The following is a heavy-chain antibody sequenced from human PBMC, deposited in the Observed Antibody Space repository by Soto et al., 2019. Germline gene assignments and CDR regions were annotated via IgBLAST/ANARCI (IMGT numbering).Heavy chain of an antibody. J-gene: IGHJ4*02. CDR1: GGSISSYY. V-gene: IGHV4-59*01. CDR2: IYYSGST. D-gene: IGHD3-9*01. Sequence: PSETLSLTCTDSGGSISSYYWSWIRQPPGKGLEWIGYIYYSGSTNYNPSLKSRVTISVDTSKNQFSLKLSSVTAADTAVYYCARVGILTGYLYYFDYWGQGTLVTVSS. CDR3: ARVGILTGYLYYFDY.